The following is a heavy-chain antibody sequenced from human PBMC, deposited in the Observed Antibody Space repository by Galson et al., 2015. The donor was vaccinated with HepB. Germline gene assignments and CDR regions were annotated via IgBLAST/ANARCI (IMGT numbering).Heavy chain of an antibody. CDR1: GYTFTSYD. V-gene: IGHV1-8*02. J-gene: IGHJ5*02. D-gene: IGHD2-2*01. CDR2: MNPNNGNT. Sequence: SVKVSCKASGYTFTSYDINWVRQAPGQGLEWMGWMNPNNGNTGYAQNFQGRVTMTRSTSISTAYMELSSLRSEDTAVYYCARGRAPLIQGPGDWFDPWGQGTLVTVSS. CDR3: ARGRAPLIQGPGDWFDP.